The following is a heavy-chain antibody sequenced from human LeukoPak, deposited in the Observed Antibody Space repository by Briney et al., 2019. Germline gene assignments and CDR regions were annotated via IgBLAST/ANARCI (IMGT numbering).Heavy chain of an antibody. CDR1: GGSFSGYY. Sequence: PSETLSLTCAVYGGSFSGYYWRWIRQPPVKGLEGIGEINHRGSTNYNPSLKSRVTISVDTSKNQFSLKLSSVTAADTAVYYCARTYSSGWYGYYYYYMDVWGKGTTVTTSS. CDR2: INHRGST. CDR3: ARTYSSGWYGYYYYYMDV. J-gene: IGHJ6*03. D-gene: IGHD6-19*01. V-gene: IGHV4-34*01.